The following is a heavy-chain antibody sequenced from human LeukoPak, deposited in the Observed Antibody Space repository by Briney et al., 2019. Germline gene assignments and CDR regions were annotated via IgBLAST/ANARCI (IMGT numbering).Heavy chain of an antibody. CDR2: IGRTPTYI. J-gene: IGHJ6*02. D-gene: IGHD3-22*01. Sequence: PGGSLRLSCAASGFTFSSYGMNWVRQAPGKGLEWVSSIGRTPTYIYYADSVKARFTISRDNAKDSLYLQMNSLRAEDTAVYYCARLTAYNHDYSGRYGLDVWGQGTTVTVSS. CDR3: ARLTAYNHDYSGRYGLDV. V-gene: IGHV3-21*01. CDR1: GFTFSSYG.